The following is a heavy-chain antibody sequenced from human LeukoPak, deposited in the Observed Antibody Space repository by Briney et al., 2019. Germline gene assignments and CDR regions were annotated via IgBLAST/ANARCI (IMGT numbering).Heavy chain of an antibody. V-gene: IGHV4-39*01. CDR1: DGSISRSSYY. CDR2: IYYSGIT. J-gene: IGHJ4*02. Sequence: SETLSLTCTVSDGSISRSSYYWGWIRQTPGEGLDWIGSIYYSGITYYNPSLQGRVTMSVDTSKNQFSLKLNSVTVADTAVYYCARLRVTTGFDYWDQGIPVTVSS. CDR3: ARLRVTTGFDY. D-gene: IGHD2-21*02.